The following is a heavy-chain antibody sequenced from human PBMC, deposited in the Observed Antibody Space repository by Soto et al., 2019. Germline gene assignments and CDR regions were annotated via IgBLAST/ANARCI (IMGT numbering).Heavy chain of an antibody. J-gene: IGHJ4*02. CDR2: ISGSGGST. Sequence: GGSLRLSCAASGFTFSSYAMSWVRQAPGKGLEWVSAISGSGGSTYYADSVKGRFTISRDNSKNTLYLQMNSLRAEDTAVYYCAKDRVCSGGSCTGEFDYWGQGTLVTVSS. D-gene: IGHD2-15*01. V-gene: IGHV3-23*01. CDR1: GFTFSSYA. CDR3: AKDRVCSGGSCTGEFDY.